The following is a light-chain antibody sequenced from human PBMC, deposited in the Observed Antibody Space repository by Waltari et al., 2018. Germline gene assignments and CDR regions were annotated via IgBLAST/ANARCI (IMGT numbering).Light chain of an antibody. V-gene: IGLV3-19*01. CDR2: GKN. Sequence: SSELTQDPAVSVALGQTVRITCQGASLRTYYVSWFHQKPGQAPAIVIYGKNNRPSGIPDRFSASSSGSTASLTSIGAQAEDEADYYCHSRDSSGNVLIGGGTKLTVV. CDR3: HSRDSSGNVL. CDR1: SLRTYY. J-gene: IGLJ2*01.